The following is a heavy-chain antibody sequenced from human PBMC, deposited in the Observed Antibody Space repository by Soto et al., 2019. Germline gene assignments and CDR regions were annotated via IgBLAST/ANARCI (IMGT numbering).Heavy chain of an antibody. CDR3: GRELQFPHQETGMDV. D-gene: IGHD6-19*01. V-gene: IGHV1-46*02. J-gene: IGHJ6*02. Sequence: QVHLVQSGAEVKKPGASVKVSCKASGYTFENYYMHWVRQAPGQGLEWLGIIDPTGSRTTYAQMFQDRVTMTRDTSTSAVYMELSSLRSNDTALYYFGRELQFPHQETGMDVWGQGTTVTVSS. CDR2: IDPTGSRT. CDR1: GYTFENYY.